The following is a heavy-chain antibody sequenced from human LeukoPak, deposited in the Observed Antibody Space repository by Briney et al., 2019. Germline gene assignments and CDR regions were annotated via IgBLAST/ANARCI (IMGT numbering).Heavy chain of an antibody. D-gene: IGHD3-22*01. CDR2: IYYSGST. J-gene: IGHJ4*02. V-gene: IGHV4-39*01. CDR1: GGXISSSSYY. Sequence: PSETLSLTCTVSGGXISSSSYYWGWIRQPPGKGLEWIGRIYYSGSTYYNPSLKSRVTISVDTSKNQFSLKLSSVTAADTAVYYCARQAHSSGYLDYWGQGTLVTVSS. CDR3: ARQAHSSGYLDY.